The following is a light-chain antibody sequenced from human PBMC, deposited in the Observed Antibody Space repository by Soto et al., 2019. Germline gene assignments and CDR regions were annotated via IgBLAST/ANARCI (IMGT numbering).Light chain of an antibody. Sequence: QSVLTQPASVSGSPGQSITISCTETSSDVGNYNLVSWYQQYPGKAPKLMIYEGGKRPSGVSNRFSGSKSGNTASLTISGPQAEDEADYYCCSFALRSTLIFGGGTKLTVL. CDR1: SSDVGNYNL. CDR2: EGG. V-gene: IGLV2-23*01. CDR3: CSFALRSTLI. J-gene: IGLJ2*01.